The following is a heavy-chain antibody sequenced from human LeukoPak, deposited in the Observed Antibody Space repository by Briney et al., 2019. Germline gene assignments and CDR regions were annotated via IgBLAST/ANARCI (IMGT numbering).Heavy chain of an antibody. CDR3: AKDRRAAAPNVLFDP. J-gene: IGHJ5*02. CDR1: GFTFSDYA. D-gene: IGHD6-13*01. Sequence: GGSLRLSCAASGFTFSDYAMSWVRQAPGKGLEWVSVISGSGDSTYYADSVKGRFSISRDNPKNTLYLQMNSLRAEDTAVYYCAKDRRAAAPNVLFDPWGQGTLVTVSS. V-gene: IGHV3-23*01. CDR2: ISGSGDST.